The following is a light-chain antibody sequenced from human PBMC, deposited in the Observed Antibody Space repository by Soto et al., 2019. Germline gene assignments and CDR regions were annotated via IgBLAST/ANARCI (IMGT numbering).Light chain of an antibody. V-gene: IGKV3-15*01. CDR3: QQYNTWPLT. CDR1: QTVYSN. J-gene: IGKJ4*01. CDR2: STS. Sequence: TVMTQSPVTLSASPGERATLSCWASQTVYSNLAWYQQKPGQAPRLLIYSTSTRATGIPASFSGSGSGTDFTLTISSLQSEDFAVYYCQQYNTWPLTFGGGTKVEIK.